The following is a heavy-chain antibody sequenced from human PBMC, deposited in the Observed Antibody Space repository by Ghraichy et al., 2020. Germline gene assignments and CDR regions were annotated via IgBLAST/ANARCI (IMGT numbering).Heavy chain of an antibody. CDR1: GFTFTDYW. D-gene: IGHD5-24*01. Sequence: GGSLRLSCVASGFTFTDYWMSWVRQAPGKGLEWVANIKQDGSEKNYVDSVKGRFTISRDNADKSLFLQMNSLRGEDTGVYYCVRRGEMFDLWGQGTLVTVSS. CDR3: VRRGEMFDL. J-gene: IGHJ5*02. CDR2: IKQDGSEK. V-gene: IGHV3-7*01.